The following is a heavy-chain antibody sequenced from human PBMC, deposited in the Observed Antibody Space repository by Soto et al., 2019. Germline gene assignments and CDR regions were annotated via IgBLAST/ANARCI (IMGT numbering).Heavy chain of an antibody. CDR2: IDPRGGTT. CDR3: ARANYYGSPGDFDY. CDR1: KFTFSNYV. Sequence: PGGSLRISCEASKFTFSNYVMTWVRQAPGKGLEWVSAIDPRGGTTNYADSVKGRFTISRDNAKNSLYLQMNSLRAEDTAVYYCARANYYGSPGDFDYWGQGTLVTVSS. J-gene: IGHJ4*02. V-gene: IGHV3-23*01. D-gene: IGHD3-10*01.